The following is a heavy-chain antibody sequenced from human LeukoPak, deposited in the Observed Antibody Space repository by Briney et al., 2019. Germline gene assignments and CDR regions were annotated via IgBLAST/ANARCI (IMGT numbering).Heavy chain of an antibody. Sequence: PSETLSLTCSVSGGSISIGLYYWSWIRQPPGKGLEWIVSMHYSGSTYYNPSLKSRVTISVDTSKNQYSLRLLSVTAADTSVYYCAKNDRGRPADYWGQGTLVTVSS. V-gene: IGHV4-39*01. CDR2: MHYSGST. J-gene: IGHJ4*02. CDR1: GGSISIGLYY. D-gene: IGHD3-22*01. CDR3: AKNDRGRPADY.